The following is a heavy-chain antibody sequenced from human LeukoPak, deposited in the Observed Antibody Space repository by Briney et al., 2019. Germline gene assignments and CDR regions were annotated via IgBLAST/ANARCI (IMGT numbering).Heavy chain of an antibody. J-gene: IGHJ6*02. CDR3: ARGTMKQLDGGMDV. D-gene: IGHD6-13*01. Sequence: PSETLSLTCTVSGGSISSYYWSWIRQPPGKGLEWIGYIYYSGSTYYNPSLKSRVTISVDTSKNQFSLKLSSVTAADTAVYYCARGTMKQLDGGMDVWGQGTTVTVSS. V-gene: IGHV4-59*12. CDR1: GGSISSYY. CDR2: IYYSGST.